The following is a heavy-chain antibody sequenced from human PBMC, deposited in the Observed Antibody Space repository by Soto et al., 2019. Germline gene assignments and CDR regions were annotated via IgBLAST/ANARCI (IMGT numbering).Heavy chain of an antibody. Sequence: PLETQSLTYAVYGVYFSGDSWTCIRKPPGKGLEWIGEINPSGSTNYTPSLKSRVTISVDTSKNQFSLRLSSVTAADTAIYYCATRITVFGLLIPPFDPWGQGTQVTV. J-gene: IGHJ5*02. CDR3: ATRITVFGLLIPPFDP. D-gene: IGHD3-3*01. V-gene: IGHV4-34*01. CDR1: GVYFSGDS. CDR2: INPSGST.